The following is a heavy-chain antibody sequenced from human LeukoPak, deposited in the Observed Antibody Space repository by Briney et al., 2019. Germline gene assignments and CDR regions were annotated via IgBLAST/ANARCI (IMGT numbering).Heavy chain of an antibody. Sequence: GGSLRLSCAASGFTFSSYAMSWVRQAPGKGLEWVSAISGSGGSTYYADSVKGRFTISRDNSKNTLYLQMNSLRAEDTAVYYCARVGGYCSGDSCLDYWGQGTLVTVSS. CDR2: ISGSGGST. J-gene: IGHJ4*02. D-gene: IGHD2-15*01. CDR3: ARVGGYCSGDSCLDY. V-gene: IGHV3-23*01. CDR1: GFTFSSYA.